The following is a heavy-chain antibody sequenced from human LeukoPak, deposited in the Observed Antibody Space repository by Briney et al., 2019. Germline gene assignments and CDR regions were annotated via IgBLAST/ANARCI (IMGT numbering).Heavy chain of an antibody. CDR2: IYYSGST. D-gene: IGHD5-12*01. J-gene: IGHJ5*02. Sequence: PSETLSLTCTVSGGSISSSSYYWGWIRQPPGKGLEWIGSIYYSGSTYYNPSLKSRLTISVDTSKNQFSLKLSSVTAADTAVYYCARGGESGYDTWGQGSLVTVSS. V-gene: IGHV4-39*01. CDR1: GGSISSSSYY. CDR3: ARGGESGYDT.